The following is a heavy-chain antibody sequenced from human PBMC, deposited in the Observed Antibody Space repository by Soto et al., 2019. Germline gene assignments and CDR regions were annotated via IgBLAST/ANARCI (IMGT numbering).Heavy chain of an antibody. CDR3: ARDVGKDYFDY. CDR1: GFTFSSYG. Sequence: QVQLVESGGGVVQPGRSLRLSCAASGFTFSSYGMHWVRQAPGKGLEWVAVIWYDGSNKYYADSVKGRFTISRDNSKNTLHLHMNSLRAEDTAVYYCARDVGKDYFDYWGQGTLVTVSS. V-gene: IGHV3-33*01. J-gene: IGHJ4*02. D-gene: IGHD1-26*01. CDR2: IWYDGSNK.